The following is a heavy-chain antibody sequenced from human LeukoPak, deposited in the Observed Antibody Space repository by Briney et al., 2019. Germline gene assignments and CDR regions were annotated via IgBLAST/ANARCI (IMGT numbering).Heavy chain of an antibody. CDR3: ARGRDRSKAGDH. CDR1: GGSCDDYY. Sequence: SETLSLTCAVYGGSCDDYYCGWIRQPPGKGLEWIGEVHPHGIFYYNSSLMSRVTISIDTSKTQFSLRLTSVTAADTAFYYCARGRDRSKAGDHWGQGSLVTVSS. D-gene: IGHD5-24*01. J-gene: IGHJ4*02. CDR2: VHPHGIF. V-gene: IGHV4-34*01.